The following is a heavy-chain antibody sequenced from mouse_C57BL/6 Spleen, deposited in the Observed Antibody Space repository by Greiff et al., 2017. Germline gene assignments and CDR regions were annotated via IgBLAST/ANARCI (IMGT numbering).Heavy chain of an antibody. CDR2: IDPSDSYT. CDR1: GYTFTSYW. V-gene: IGHV1-50*01. Sequence: QVQLQQPGAELVKPGASVKLSCKASGYTFTSYWMQWVKQRPGQGLEWIGEIDPSDSYTNYNQKFKGKATLAVDTSSSTAYMQLSSLTSEDSAVYYCARGRGYYLDYWGQGTTLTVSS. J-gene: IGHJ2*01. CDR3: ARGRGYYLDY.